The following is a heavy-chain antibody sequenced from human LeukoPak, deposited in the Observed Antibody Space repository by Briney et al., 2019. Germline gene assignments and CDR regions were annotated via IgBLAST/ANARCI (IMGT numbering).Heavy chain of an antibody. D-gene: IGHD3-10*01. Sequence: PSETLSLTCTVSGYSISSGYYWGWIRQPPGKGLEWTGSIDHSGSTNYNPSLKSRVTISVDTSKNQFSLKLSSVTAADTAVYYCARGLWFGDLVWFDPWGQGTLVTVSS. CDR1: GYSISSGYY. V-gene: IGHV4-38-2*02. J-gene: IGHJ5*02. CDR2: IDHSGST. CDR3: ARGLWFGDLVWFDP.